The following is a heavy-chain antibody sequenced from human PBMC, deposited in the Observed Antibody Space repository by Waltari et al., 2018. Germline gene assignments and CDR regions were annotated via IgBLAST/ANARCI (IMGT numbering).Heavy chain of an antibody. CDR3: AKDPGAAAGTRYFDY. CDR1: GVSITNSNYY. J-gene: IGHJ4*02. CDR2: ISGSGGST. D-gene: IGHD6-13*01. Sequence: LQLQESGPGLVKPSETLSLTCTVSGVSITNSNYYWGWIRQPPGKGLEWVSGISGSGGSTYYADSVKGRFTISRDNSKNTLYLQMNSLRAEDTAVYYCAKDPGAAAGTRYFDYWGQGTLVTVSS. V-gene: IGHV3-23*01.